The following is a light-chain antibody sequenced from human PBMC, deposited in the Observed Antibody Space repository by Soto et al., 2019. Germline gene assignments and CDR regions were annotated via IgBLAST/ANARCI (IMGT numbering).Light chain of an antibody. V-gene: IGKV3-11*01. CDR1: QSVSSY. Sequence: EIVFTQSPATLSLSPGERATLSFMAIQSVSSYLAWYQQKPVQAPRLLIYDASNRATGIPARFSGSGSGTDFTLTISSLEPEDFAVYYCQQRSNWPPITFGQGTRLEIK. J-gene: IGKJ5*01. CDR2: DAS. CDR3: QQRSNWPPIT.